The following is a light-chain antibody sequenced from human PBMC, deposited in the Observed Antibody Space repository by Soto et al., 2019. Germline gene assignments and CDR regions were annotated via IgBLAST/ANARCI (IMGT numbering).Light chain of an antibody. CDR1: QSVYIN. V-gene: IGKV3D-15*01. CDR2: GAS. J-gene: IGKJ1*01. CDR3: QQYGSSPRT. Sequence: EIVMTQSPATLSVSPGERATLSCRASQSVYINLAWFQQKPGQAPRLLMYGASTRATGIPARFSGSGSGTDFTLTISNLQSEDIAVYYCQQYGSSPRTFGQGTKVEIK.